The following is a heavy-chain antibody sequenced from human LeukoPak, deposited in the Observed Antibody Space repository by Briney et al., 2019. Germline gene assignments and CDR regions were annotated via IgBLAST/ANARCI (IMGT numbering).Heavy chain of an antibody. V-gene: IGHV3-23*01. CDR1: GITLSNYG. CDR2: ISGSGGST. J-gene: IGHJ4*02. CDR3: AKRGVVIRLILVGFHKEAYYFDS. D-gene: IGHD2-21*01. Sequence: GGSLRLSCAVSGITLSNYGMSWVRQAPGKGLEWVAGISGSGGSTNYADSVKGRFTISRDNPKNTLYLQMNSLRADDTAVYFCAKRGVVIRLILVGFHKEAYYFDSWGQGALVTVSS.